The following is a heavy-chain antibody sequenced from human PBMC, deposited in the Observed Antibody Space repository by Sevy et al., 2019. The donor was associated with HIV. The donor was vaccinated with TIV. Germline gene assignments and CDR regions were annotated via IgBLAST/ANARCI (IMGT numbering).Heavy chain of an antibody. CDR2: IYPDDSET. V-gene: IGHV5-51*01. Sequence: GESLKISCKGSGYRFTSYWIGWVRQMPGKGLGWMGIIYPDDSETRYSPSFQGQVTISVDKSINTAYVQWSSLKASDTAMYFCARRGYDTSGYPQYYFDSWGQGTLVTVSS. D-gene: IGHD3-22*01. CDR1: GYRFTSYW. CDR3: ARRGYDTSGYPQYYFDS. J-gene: IGHJ4*02.